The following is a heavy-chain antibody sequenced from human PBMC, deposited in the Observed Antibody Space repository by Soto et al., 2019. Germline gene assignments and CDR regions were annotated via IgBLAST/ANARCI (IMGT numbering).Heavy chain of an antibody. CDR3: ARRTPRMGRGFDI. Sequence: SETLSLTCTVSGGSISSYYWSWIRQPPGKGLEWIGYIYYSGSTNYNPSLKSRVTISVDTSKNQFSLKLSSVTAADTAVYYCARRTPRMGRGFDIWGEGTMVTVSS. CDR2: IYYSGST. V-gene: IGHV4-59*12. J-gene: IGHJ3*02. CDR1: GGSISSYY. D-gene: IGHD2-8*01.